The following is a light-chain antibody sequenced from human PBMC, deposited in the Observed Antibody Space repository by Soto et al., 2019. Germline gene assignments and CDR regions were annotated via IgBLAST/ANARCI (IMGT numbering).Light chain of an antibody. V-gene: IGLV2-8*01. CDR2: EVN. CDR3: SSSAGIYHYLV. Sequence: QSALTQPASVSGSPGQSITISCTGTSSDVAGYNHVSWYQHHPGKAPKLMIYEVNKRPSGVPDRFSGSKSGYTASLTVSGLQTEDEAFYYCSSSAGIYHYLVFGGGTKLTVL. J-gene: IGLJ3*02. CDR1: SSDVAGYNH.